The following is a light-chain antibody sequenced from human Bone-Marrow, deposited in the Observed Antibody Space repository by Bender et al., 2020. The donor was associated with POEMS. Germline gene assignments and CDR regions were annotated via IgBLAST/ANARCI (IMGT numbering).Light chain of an antibody. CDR1: TSDVGSYNY. J-gene: IGLJ1*01. CDR3: CSYAGSRIFV. CDR2: EVS. V-gene: IGLV2-23*02. Sequence: QSALAQPASVSGSPGQSITISCTGTTSDVGSYNYVSWYQQHPGKAPKLMIYEVSKRPSGVSNRFSGSKSGNTASLTISGLQAEDEADYYCCSYAGSRIFVFGTGTKVTVL.